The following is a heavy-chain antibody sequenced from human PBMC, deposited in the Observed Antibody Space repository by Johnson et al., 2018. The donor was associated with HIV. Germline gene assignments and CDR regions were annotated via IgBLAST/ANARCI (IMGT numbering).Heavy chain of an antibody. D-gene: IGHD1-26*01. Sequence: VQLVESGGGLVQPGRSLRLSCAASGFTFDDYAMHWVRQGPGKGLEWVSLISWDGGSSYYADSVQGRFTISRDNAKNSLYLQMNSLRAEDTALYYCARGGGSYYSGAFDIWGQGTMVTVSS. J-gene: IGHJ3*02. CDR2: ISWDGGSS. CDR1: GFTFDDYA. V-gene: IGHV3-43D*03. CDR3: ARGGGSYYSGAFDI.